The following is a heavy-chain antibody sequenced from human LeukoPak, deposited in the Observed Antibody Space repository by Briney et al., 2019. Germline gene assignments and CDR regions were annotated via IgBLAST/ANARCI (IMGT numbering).Heavy chain of an antibody. CDR1: GFTFSSYS. Sequence: GGSLRLSCAASGFTFSSYSMNWVRQAPGKGLEWVSVIYSGGSTYYADSVKGRFTISRDNSKNTLYLQMNSLTAEDTAVYYCARVGVVPAAIPDGFDIWGQGTMVTVSS. V-gene: IGHV3-53*01. D-gene: IGHD2-2*01. CDR3: ARVGVVPAAIPDGFDI. J-gene: IGHJ3*02. CDR2: IYSGGST.